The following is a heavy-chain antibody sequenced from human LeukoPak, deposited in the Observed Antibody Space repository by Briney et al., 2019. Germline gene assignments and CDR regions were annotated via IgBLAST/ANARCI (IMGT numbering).Heavy chain of an antibody. CDR1: GFIVSRND. CDR2: LYSDGKT. J-gene: IGHJ4*02. V-gene: IGHV3-53*01. CDR3: ARAVAGLYFDY. Sequence: GGSLRLSCAVSGFIVSRNDMTWVRQAPGKWLEWVSLLYSDGKTFYADSVKGRFTISRDNSKNTLNLQMNSLRADDTAVYYCARAVAGLYFDYWGQGTLVTVSS. D-gene: IGHD6-19*01.